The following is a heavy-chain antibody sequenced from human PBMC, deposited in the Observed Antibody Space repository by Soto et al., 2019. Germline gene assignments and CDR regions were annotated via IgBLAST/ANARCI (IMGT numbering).Heavy chain of an antibody. CDR3: ARGYYDSSGYYDYYYGMDV. D-gene: IGHD3-22*01. J-gene: IGHJ6*02. V-gene: IGHV1-2*04. CDR2: INPNSGGT. Sequence: ASVKVSCKTSGYTFTGYYMHWVRQDTGQGLEWMGWINPNSGGTNYAQKFQGWVTMTRDTSISTAYMELSRLRSDDTAVYYCARGYYDSSGYYDYYYGMDVWGQGTTVTVS. CDR1: GYTFTGYY.